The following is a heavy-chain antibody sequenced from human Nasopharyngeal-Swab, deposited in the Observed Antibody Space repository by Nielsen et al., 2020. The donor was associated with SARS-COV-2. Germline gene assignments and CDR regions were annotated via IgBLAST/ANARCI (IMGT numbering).Heavy chain of an antibody. CDR1: GFTFNNYN. Sequence: GGSLRLSWAASGFTFNNYNFNWVRQAPGKWLEWVSSISSSSSYIYYADSVKGRFTISRDNAKNSLYLQMNSLRAEDTAVYYCARDGLDYDFWSAYFMDVWGQGTTVTVSS. V-gene: IGHV3-21*01. CDR2: ISSSSSYI. D-gene: IGHD3-3*01. J-gene: IGHJ6*02. CDR3: ARDGLDYDFWSAYFMDV.